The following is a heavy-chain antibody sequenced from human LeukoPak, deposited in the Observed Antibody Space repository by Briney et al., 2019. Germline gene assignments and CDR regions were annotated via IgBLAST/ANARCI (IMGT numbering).Heavy chain of an antibody. CDR1: GYRINAYL. Sequence: GESLKISCKGSGYRINAYLIGWVRQIAGKVLELMGIIYPDAADTRYSPSFQGQVTISADKSVRTAYLQWSSLKASDTAMYYSARTNIPSYYDSRGYDAFDVWGQGTMVTVSS. J-gene: IGHJ3*01. CDR2: IYPDAADT. CDR3: ARTNIPSYYDSRGYDAFDV. V-gene: IGHV5-51*01. D-gene: IGHD3-22*01.